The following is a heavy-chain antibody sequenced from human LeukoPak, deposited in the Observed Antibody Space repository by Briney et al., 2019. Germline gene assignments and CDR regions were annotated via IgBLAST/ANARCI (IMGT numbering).Heavy chain of an antibody. CDR2: ISYDGSNK. CDR1: GFTFSSYA. V-gene: IGHV3-30-3*01. D-gene: IGHD4-17*01. J-gene: IGHJ4*02. CDR3: ARDQGYGDYVAY. Sequence: GRSLRLSCAASGFTFSSYAMHWVRQAPGNGLEWVAVISYDGSNKYYADSVKGRFTISRDNSKNTLYLQMNSLRAEDTAVYYCARDQGYGDYVAYWGQGTLVTVSS.